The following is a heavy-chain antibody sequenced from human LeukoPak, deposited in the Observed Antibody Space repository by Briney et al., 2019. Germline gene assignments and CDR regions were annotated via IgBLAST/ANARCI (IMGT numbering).Heavy chain of an antibody. V-gene: IGHV1-69*06. Sequence: ASMKVSCKASGGTFSSYAISWVRQAPGQGLEWMGGIIPIFGTANYAQKFQGRVTITADKSTSTAYMELSSLRSEDTAVYYCARDLGVRWFDPWGQGTLVTVSS. D-gene: IGHD3-16*01. CDR1: GGTFSSYA. J-gene: IGHJ5*02. CDR2: IIPIFGTA. CDR3: ARDLGVRWFDP.